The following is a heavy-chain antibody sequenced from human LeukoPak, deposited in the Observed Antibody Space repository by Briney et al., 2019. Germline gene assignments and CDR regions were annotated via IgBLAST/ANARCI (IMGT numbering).Heavy chain of an antibody. V-gene: IGHV3-49*04. Sequence: PGGSLRLSCTASGFTSGDYAMSWVRQAPGKGLEWVGFIRSNAYGGTTEYAASVKGRVTISRDDSKSITYLQMNSLKTEDTAVYYCTRDRANDFWSGYPILFDYWGQGTLVTVSS. J-gene: IGHJ4*02. CDR2: IRSNAYGGTT. D-gene: IGHD3-3*01. CDR1: GFTSGDYA. CDR3: TRDRANDFWSGYPILFDY.